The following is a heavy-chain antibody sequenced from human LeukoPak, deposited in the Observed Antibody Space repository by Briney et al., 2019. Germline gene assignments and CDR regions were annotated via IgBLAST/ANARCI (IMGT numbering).Heavy chain of an antibody. D-gene: IGHD3-10*01. Sequence: GGSLRLSCAASGFTFSSYSMNWVRQAPGKGLEWVSYISSSSSTIYYADSVKGRFTISRDNAKNSLYLQMNSLRAEDTAVYYCARDSFTMVRGVIITDNWFDPWGQGTLVTVSS. CDR2: ISSSSSTI. CDR1: GFTFSSYS. J-gene: IGHJ5*02. CDR3: ARDSFTMVRGVIITDNWFDP. V-gene: IGHV3-48*04.